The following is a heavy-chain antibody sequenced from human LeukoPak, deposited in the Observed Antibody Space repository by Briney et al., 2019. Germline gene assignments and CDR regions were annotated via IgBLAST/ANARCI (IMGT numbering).Heavy chain of an antibody. Sequence: GESLRLSCAASGFXFSSYWIHWVRQAPGKGLVWVSRVNPQGSGTSYTDSVKGRFTISRDNAKDALHLRMDNLRVEDTAVYYCARARWSSTGWFLGYWGQGTLVTVSS. CDR3: ARARWSSTGWFLGY. CDR2: VNPQGSGT. V-gene: IGHV3-74*01. D-gene: IGHD6-19*01. J-gene: IGHJ4*02. CDR1: GFXFSSYW.